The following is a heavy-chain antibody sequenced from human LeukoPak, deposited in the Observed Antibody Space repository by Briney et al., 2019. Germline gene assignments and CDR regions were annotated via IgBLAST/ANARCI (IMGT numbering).Heavy chain of an antibody. D-gene: IGHD2-15*01. CDR2: INTDGRRT. CDR1: GFTFSSYW. CDR3: ARGFLGSCSGGSCYSGY. J-gene: IGHJ4*02. V-gene: IGHV3-74*01. Sequence: GGSLRLSCAASGFTFSSYWMHWVRQAPGKGLVWVSRINTDGRRTSYADSVKGRFTISRDNAKNTLYLQMNSLRVEDTAVYYCARGFLGSCSGGSCYSGYWGQGTLVAVSS.